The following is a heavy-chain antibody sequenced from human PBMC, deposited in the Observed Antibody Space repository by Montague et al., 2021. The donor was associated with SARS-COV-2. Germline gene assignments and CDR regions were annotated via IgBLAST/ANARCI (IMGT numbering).Heavy chain of an antibody. CDR2: ISHGGGT. D-gene: IGHD2-15*01. Sequence: SETLSLTCDLHGGSFSSYWSWIRQPPGRGLEWVGQISHGGGTNYNPSLKSRVTISVDTSKNQVSLKLSSVTAADTAVYYCASHCGGGRCYFGMDVWGQGTTGTGSS. CDR3: ASHCGGGRCYFGMDV. V-gene: IGHV4-34*01. J-gene: IGHJ6*02. CDR1: GGSFSSY.